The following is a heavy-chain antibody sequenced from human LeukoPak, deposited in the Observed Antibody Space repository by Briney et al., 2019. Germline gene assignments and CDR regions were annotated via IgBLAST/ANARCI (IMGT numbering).Heavy chain of an antibody. V-gene: IGHV3-9*01. D-gene: IGHD3-22*01. J-gene: IGHJ4*02. CDR2: ISWNSGSI. CDR3: AKDLTPLTTYYYDSSGYGG. CDR1: GFTFSSYA. Sequence: GGSLRLSCAASGFTFSSYAMHWVRQAPGKGLEWVSGISWNSGSIGYADSVKGRFTISRDNAKNSLYLQMNSLRAEDTALYYCAKDLTPLTTYYYDSSGYGGWGQGTLVTVSS.